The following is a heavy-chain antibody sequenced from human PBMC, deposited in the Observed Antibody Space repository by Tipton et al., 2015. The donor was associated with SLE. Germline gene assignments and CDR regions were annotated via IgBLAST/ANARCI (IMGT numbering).Heavy chain of an antibody. D-gene: IGHD2-15*01. Sequence: TLSLTCAVYGGSFSGYYWSWIRQPAGKGLEWIGYIYTSGSTNYNPSLKSRVTISVDTSKNQFSLKLSSVTAADTAVYYCARGPVVLDYWGQGTLVTVSS. CDR3: ARGPVVLDY. V-gene: IGHV4-4*09. J-gene: IGHJ4*02. CDR2: IYTSGST. CDR1: GGSFSGYY.